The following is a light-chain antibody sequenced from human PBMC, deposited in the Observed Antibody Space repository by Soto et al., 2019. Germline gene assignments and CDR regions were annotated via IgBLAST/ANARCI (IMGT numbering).Light chain of an antibody. V-gene: IGKV1-39*01. Sequence: DIQMTQSPSSLSASIGDRVTITCRASQRIRTSLNWYQHKPGKAPKLLIYAASSLESGGPSRFSGSGSGTDFALTIRRLETDDSAVYYCQQYGGSPFTFGPGTKVDSK. CDR1: QRIRTS. CDR2: AAS. J-gene: IGKJ3*01. CDR3: QQYGGSPFT.